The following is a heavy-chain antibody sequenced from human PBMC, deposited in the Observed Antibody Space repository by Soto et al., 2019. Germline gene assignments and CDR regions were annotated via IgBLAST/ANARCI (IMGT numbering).Heavy chain of an antibody. Sequence: QVQLVQSGAEVKKPGASVKVSCKASGYTFTSYYMHWVRQAPGQGLEWMGIINPSGGSTSYAQKFQGRVTMTRDTSTSTVYMELSSLRSEDTAVYYWARDQGVVTRFDYWGQGTLVTVSS. CDR2: INPSGGST. D-gene: IGHD2-21*02. V-gene: IGHV1-46*01. CDR1: GYTFTSYY. CDR3: ARDQGVVTRFDY. J-gene: IGHJ4*02.